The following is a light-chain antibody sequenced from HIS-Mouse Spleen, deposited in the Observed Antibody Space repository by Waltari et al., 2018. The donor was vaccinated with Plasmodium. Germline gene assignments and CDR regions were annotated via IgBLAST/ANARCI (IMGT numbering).Light chain of an antibody. V-gene: IGKV1-8*01. CDR2: AAS. J-gene: IGKJ2*01. Sequence: AIRMTQSPSSFSASPGDRVTITCGASQGISSYLAWYQQKPGKAPKLLIYAASTLQSGVPSRFSGSGSGTDFTLTISCLQSEDFATYYCQQYYSYPYTFGQGTKLEIK. CDR3: QQYYSYPYT. CDR1: QGISSY.